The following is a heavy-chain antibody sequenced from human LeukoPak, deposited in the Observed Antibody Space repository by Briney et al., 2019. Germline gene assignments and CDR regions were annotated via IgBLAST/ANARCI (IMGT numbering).Heavy chain of an antibody. J-gene: IGHJ4*02. V-gene: IGHV4-59*08. Sequence: SEALSLTCTVSGGSMSPYHWGWTRQPPGKGLEWTGYIYYSGSTNYNPSLNSRVTISVDTSKNQFSLRLSSVTAADTAIYYCARAVSGRFDYWGQGTLVTVSS. CDR1: GGSMSPYH. CDR2: IYYSGST. D-gene: IGHD6-19*01. CDR3: ARAVSGRFDY.